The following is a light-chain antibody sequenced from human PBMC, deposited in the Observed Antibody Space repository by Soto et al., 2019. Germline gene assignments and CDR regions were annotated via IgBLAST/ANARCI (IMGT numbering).Light chain of an antibody. J-gene: IGKJ3*01. Sequence: DIQLTQSPSFLSASVGDRVTITCRASQGISSYLAWYQQKPGKAPKLLIYAASTLQSGVPSRFSGSGSGTEFTLTISSLQPEDFATYCCQQLNSYPREFTFGPGTKVDIK. V-gene: IGKV1-9*01. CDR2: AAS. CDR1: QGISSY. CDR3: QQLNSYPREFT.